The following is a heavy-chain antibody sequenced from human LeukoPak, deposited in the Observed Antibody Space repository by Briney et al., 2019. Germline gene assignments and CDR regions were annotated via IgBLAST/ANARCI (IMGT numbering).Heavy chain of an antibody. J-gene: IGHJ4*02. CDR2: INLNSGDI. V-gene: IGHV1-2*02. CDR1: GYTFTGYY. CDR3: ASGAGGNAPVASFDY. Sequence: ASVELSCKPSGYTFTGYYMHWMRQAPGPGLEWVGWINLNSGDINYAQKFQGRVTMTRDTSISTAYMELRRLRSDDTAVYYCASGAGGNAPVASFDYWGQGTLVTVSS. D-gene: IGHD2-21*01.